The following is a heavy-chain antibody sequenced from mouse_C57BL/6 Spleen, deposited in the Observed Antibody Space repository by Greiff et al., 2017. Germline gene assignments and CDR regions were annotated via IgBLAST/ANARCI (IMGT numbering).Heavy chain of an antibody. D-gene: IGHD1-1*01. V-gene: IGHV3-6*01. CDR1: GYSITSGYY. J-gene: IGHJ2*01. Sequence: EVKLMESGPGLVKPSQSLSLTCSVTGYSITSGYYWNWIRQFPGNKLEWMGYISYDGSNNYNPSLKNRIAITRDTSKNQFFLKLNSVTTEDTATYYCAREALLLQYFGYWGQSTTLTVSS. CDR2: ISYDGSN. CDR3: AREALLLQYFGY.